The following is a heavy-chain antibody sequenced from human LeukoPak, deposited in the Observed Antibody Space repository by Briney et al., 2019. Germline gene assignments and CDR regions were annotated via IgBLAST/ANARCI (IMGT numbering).Heavy chain of an antibody. D-gene: IGHD5-12*01. CDR2: ITGSGGRT. Sequence: GGSLRLSCAASGFTFSSYAMNWVRQAPAKGLEWASAITGSGGRTYYADSVKGRFTISRDNSKNTLYLQMNSLRAEDTAVYYCARVEASGYDYGAFDYWGQGTLVTVSS. V-gene: IGHV3-23*01. CDR3: ARVEASGYDYGAFDY. J-gene: IGHJ4*02. CDR1: GFTFSSYA.